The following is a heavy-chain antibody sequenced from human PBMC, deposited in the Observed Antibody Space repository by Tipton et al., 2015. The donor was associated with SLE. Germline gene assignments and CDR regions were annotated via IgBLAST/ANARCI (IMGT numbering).Heavy chain of an antibody. CDR2: IYYSGST. J-gene: IGHJ3*02. V-gene: IGHV4-39*07. D-gene: IGHD3-10*01. Sequence: TLSLTCTVSGGSISSSSCYWGWIRQPPGKGLEWIGSIYYSGSTYYNPSLKSRVTISVDTSKNQLSLKLNSVTAADTAVYYCARGSISMVRGVKAEAFDIWGQGTTVTVSS. CDR3: ARGSISMVRGVKAEAFDI. CDR1: GGSISSSSCY.